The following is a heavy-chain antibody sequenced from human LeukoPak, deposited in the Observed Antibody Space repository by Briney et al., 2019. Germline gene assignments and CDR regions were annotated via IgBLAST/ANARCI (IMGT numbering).Heavy chain of an antibody. V-gene: IGHV3-20*04. Sequence: PGGSLSLSCATSGFTFEHHGLSGVLQPPGGGVMECSGINWNGGRTGYSDSVKGRFTISIDDAKKSVHLQMNSLRGADTAVYYFVRGEGRGGWFDPWGQGILVTVSS. D-gene: IGHD3-10*01. CDR3: VRGEGRGGWFDP. J-gene: IGHJ5*02. CDR2: INWNGGRT. CDR1: GFTFEHHG.